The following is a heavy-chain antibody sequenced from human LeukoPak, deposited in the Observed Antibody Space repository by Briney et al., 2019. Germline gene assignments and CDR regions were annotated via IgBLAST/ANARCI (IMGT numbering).Heavy chain of an antibody. V-gene: IGHV4-34*01. CDR1: GGSFSGYY. CDR2: INHSGST. D-gene: IGHD2-2*01. J-gene: IGHJ6*02. CDR3: ARAFLGYCSSTSCHRRYYYGMDV. Sequence: PSDTLSLTCAVYGGSFSGYYWNWIRQPPVKGLELIREINHSGSTNYNPSLKSRVTISVDTSKNQFSLKLSSVTAADTAVYYCARAFLGYCSSTSCHRRYYYGMDVWGQGTTVTVSS.